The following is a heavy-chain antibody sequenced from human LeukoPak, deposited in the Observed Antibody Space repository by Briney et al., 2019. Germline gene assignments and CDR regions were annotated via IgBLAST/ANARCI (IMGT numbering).Heavy chain of an antibody. CDR1: GGSISSYY. J-gene: IGHJ3*02. CDR3: ARYNYLSHDAFDI. Sequence: PSETLSLTCTVSGGSISSYYWSWIRQPPGKGLEWIGYIYYSGSTNYNPSLKSRVTISVDTSKNQFSLKLSSVTAADTAVYYCARYNYLSHDAFDIWGQGTMVTVSS. CDR2: IYYSGST. V-gene: IGHV4-59*01. D-gene: IGHD1-1*01.